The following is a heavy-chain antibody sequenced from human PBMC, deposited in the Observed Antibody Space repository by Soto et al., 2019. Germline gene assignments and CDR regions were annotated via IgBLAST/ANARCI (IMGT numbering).Heavy chain of an antibody. J-gene: IGHJ6*02. CDR2: IYYSGST. CDR3: ARDRRIGEGLDMFTFGGVISPLYGMDV. V-gene: IGHV4-31*03. CDR1: GGSISSGSYY. Sequence: SETLSLTCTVSGGSISSGSYYWSWIRQHPGKGLEWIGYIYYSGSTYYNPSLKSRVTISVDTSKNQFSLKLSSVTAADTAVYYCARDRRIGEGLDMFTFGGVISPLYGMDVWGQGTTVTVSS. D-gene: IGHD3-16*02.